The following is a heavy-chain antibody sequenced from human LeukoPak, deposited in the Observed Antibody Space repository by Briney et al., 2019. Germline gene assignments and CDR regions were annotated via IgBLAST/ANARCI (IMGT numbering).Heavy chain of an antibody. Sequence: GGSLRLSCAASGFTFSSYAMHWVRQAPGKGLEGVAVISYDGRNKYYADSVKGRFTISRDNSKNTLYLQMNSLRAEDTAVYYCARVSLAYCGGDCYFDYWGQGTLVTVSS. CDR3: ARVSLAYCGGDCYFDY. V-gene: IGHV3-30*04. J-gene: IGHJ4*02. D-gene: IGHD2-21*02. CDR2: ISYDGRNK. CDR1: GFTFSSYA.